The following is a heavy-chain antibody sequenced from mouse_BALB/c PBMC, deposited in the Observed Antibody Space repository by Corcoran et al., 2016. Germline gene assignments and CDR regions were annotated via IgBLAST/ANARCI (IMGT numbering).Heavy chain of an antibody. J-gene: IGHJ3*01. Sequence: EVQLQQSGPELVKPGASVKMSCKASGYTFTSYVMHWVKQKPGQGLEWIGYINPYNDGTKYNEKLQGKATLTSDKSSSTAYMELISLTSEDSAGYDSATGTWFAVWGQGTLVTVSA. V-gene: IGHV1S136*01. D-gene: IGHD4-1*01. CDR2: INPYNDGT. CDR1: GYTFTSYV. CDR3: ATGTWFAV.